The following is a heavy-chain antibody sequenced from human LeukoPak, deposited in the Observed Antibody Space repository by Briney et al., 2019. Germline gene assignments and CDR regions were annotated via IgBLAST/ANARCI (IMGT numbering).Heavy chain of an antibody. V-gene: IGHV3-30-3*01. J-gene: IGHJ6*02. CDR3: AKGGGLLVLPEAPDYYGMDV. CDR1: GFTFSSYA. CDR2: ISYDGSNK. Sequence: GSLRLSCAASGFTFSSYAMHWVRQAPGKGLEWVAVISYDGSNKYYADSVKGRFTISRDNSKNTLYLQMNSLRAEDTAVYYCAKGGGLLVLPEAPDYYGMDVWGQRTTVHVSS. D-gene: IGHD2-15*01.